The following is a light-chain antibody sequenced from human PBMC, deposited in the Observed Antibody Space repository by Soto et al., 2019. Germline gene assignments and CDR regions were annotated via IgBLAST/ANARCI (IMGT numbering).Light chain of an antibody. CDR2: AAS. CDR3: QQTYSSLYT. V-gene: IGKV1-39*01. Sequence: DFQMTQSPSSLSASVGDRVTITCRASQSISSYLNWYQQKPGKAPKLLIYAASSLQSGVPSRFSGSGSGTDFPLTISSLQPEDFATYYCQQTYSSLYTFGQGTELEIK. J-gene: IGKJ2*01. CDR1: QSISSY.